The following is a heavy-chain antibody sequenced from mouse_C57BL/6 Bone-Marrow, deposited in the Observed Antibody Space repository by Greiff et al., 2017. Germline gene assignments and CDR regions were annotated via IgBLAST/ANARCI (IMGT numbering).Heavy chain of an antibody. J-gene: IGHJ2*01. V-gene: IGHV14-2*01. CDR1: GFNIKDYY. Sequence: EVKLMESGAELVKPGASVKLSCTASGFNIKDYYMPWVKQRTEQGLEWIGRIDPEDGETKYAPKFQGKATITADTSSNTAYLQLSSLTYEDTAVYYCARDLWCTTVVDYWGQGTTLTVSS. CDR3: ARDLWCTTVVDY. CDR2: IDPEDGET. D-gene: IGHD1-1*01.